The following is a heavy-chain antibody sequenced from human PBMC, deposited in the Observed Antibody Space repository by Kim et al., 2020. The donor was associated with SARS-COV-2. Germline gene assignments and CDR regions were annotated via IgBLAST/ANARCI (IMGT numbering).Heavy chain of an antibody. V-gene: IGHV4-31*03. J-gene: IGHJ4*02. D-gene: IGHD2-15*01. CDR3: ARGPRIRGGYDY. CDR1: GGSISSGGYY. CDR2: IYYSGST. Sequence: SETLSLTCTVSGGSISSGGYYWSWIRQHPGKGLEWIGYIYYSGSTYYNPSLKSRVTISVDTSKNQFSLKLSSVTAADTAVYYCARGPRIRGGYDYWGQGTLVTVSS.